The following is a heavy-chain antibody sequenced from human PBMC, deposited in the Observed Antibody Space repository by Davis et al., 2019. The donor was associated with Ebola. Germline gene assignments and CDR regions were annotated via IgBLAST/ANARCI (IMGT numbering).Heavy chain of an antibody. CDR1: GFTFSSYA. D-gene: IGHD4-23*01. V-gene: IGHV3-30-3*01. Sequence: PGGSLRLSCAASGFTFSSYAMHLVRQAPGKGLEWVAVISYDGSNKYYADSVKGRFTISRDNSKNTLYLQMNSLRAEDTAVYYCARMPDYGGNSYYFDYWGQGTLVTVSS. CDR3: ARMPDYGGNSYYFDY. CDR2: ISYDGSNK. J-gene: IGHJ4*02.